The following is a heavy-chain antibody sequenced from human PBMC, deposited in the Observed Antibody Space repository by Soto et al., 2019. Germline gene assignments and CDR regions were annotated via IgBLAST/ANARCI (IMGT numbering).Heavy chain of an antibody. CDR2: ISAYNGNT. CDR1: GYTFTNFG. Sequence: QVQLVQSGAEVKKPGASVKVSCKASGYTFTNFGISWVRQAPGQGLEWMGWISAYNGNTNYAQKFQGRVTMTTDTTPRTAYMEVSSRRFDGTAVYYCARGVTAIDSWCQGTLVTVSS. CDR3: ARGVTAIDS. D-gene: IGHD2-21*02. V-gene: IGHV1-18*01. J-gene: IGHJ4*02.